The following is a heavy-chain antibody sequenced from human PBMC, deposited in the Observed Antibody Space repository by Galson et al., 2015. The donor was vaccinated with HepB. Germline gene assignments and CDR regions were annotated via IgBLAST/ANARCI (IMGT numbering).Heavy chain of an antibody. Sequence: SLRLSCAASGFIFSNDEMNWVRQAPGKGLEWVSYISSTGSTIYYADSVKGRFTISRDNAKNSLSLQMNSLRVEDTAVYYCAREIPSSVGIDYWGQGTLVTVSS. J-gene: IGHJ4*02. D-gene: IGHD1-26*01. V-gene: IGHV3-48*03. CDR1: GFIFSNDE. CDR2: ISSTGSTI. CDR3: AREIPSSVGIDY.